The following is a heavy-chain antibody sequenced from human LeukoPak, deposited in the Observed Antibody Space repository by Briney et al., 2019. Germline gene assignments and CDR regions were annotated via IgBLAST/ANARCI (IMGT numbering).Heavy chain of an antibody. J-gene: IGHJ6*02. V-gene: IGHV2-26*02. CDR1: GFSLNNVRMT. D-gene: IGHD1-26*01. CDR2: IFSSNEK. Sequence: SGPTLVNPTETLTLTCTVSGFSLNNVRMTVTWIRQPPGKALEWLAHIFSSNEKSYATSLKSRLTLSKDTSKSQVVLTMSNVGPMDTGTYFCARTVGASTAFFYGLDVWGPGTTVTVSS. CDR3: ARTVGASTAFFYGLDV.